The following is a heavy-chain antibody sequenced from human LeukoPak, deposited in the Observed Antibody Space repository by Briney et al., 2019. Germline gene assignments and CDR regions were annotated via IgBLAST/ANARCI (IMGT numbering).Heavy chain of an antibody. Sequence: GGSLRLSCAASGFTFSNAWMNWVRQAPGKGLEWVGRFKSRTDGGTTDYAAPVKGRFTISRDDSKNTLYLQMNSLKTEDTAVYYCTTGASGSYYVFEYWGQGTPGHRLL. D-gene: IGHD1-26*01. J-gene: IGHJ4*02. V-gene: IGHV3-15*01. CDR3: TTGASGSYYVFEY. CDR2: FKSRTDGGTT. CDR1: GFTFSNAW.